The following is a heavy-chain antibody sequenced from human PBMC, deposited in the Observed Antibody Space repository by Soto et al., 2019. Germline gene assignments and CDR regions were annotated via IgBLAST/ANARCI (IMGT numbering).Heavy chain of an antibody. V-gene: IGHV3-66*01. Sequence: GGSLRLSCAASGFTVSSNYMSWVRQAPGKGLEWVSVIYSGGSTYYADSVKGRFTISRDNSKNTLYLQMNSLRAEDTAAYYCASGGAVAANSGYFDYWGQGTLVTVSS. J-gene: IGHJ4*02. CDR1: GFTVSSNY. CDR2: IYSGGST. D-gene: IGHD6-19*01. CDR3: ASGGAVAANSGYFDY.